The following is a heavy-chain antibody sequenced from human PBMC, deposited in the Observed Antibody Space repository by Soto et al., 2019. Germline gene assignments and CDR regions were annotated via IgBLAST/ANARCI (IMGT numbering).Heavy chain of an antibody. J-gene: IGHJ6*02. Sequence: QLQLQESGPGLVKPSETLSLTCTVSGGSISSSSYYWGWIRQPPGKGLEWIGSIYTSGSTNYNPSLKSRVTMSVDTSKNQFSLKLSSVTAADTAVYYCARSPQEVPNYYYYGMDVWGQGTTVTVSS. CDR2: IYTSGST. CDR1: GGSISSSSYY. CDR3: ARSPQEVPNYYYYGMDV. V-gene: IGHV4-39*07.